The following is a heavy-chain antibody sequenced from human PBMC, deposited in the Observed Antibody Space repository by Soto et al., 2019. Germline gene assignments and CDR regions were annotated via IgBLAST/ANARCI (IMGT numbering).Heavy chain of an antibody. CDR2: LIPIFGTA. D-gene: IGHD6-13*01. CDR1: GGTFSSYA. Sequence: QVQLVQSGAEVKKPGSSVKVSCKASGGTFSSYAISWVRQAPGQGLEWMGGLIPIFGTANYAQKFQGRVTITADESTSTAYMELSSLRSEDTAVYYCARAIAAAGPLSGYYYYGMDVWGQGTTVTVSS. J-gene: IGHJ6*02. CDR3: ARAIAAAGPLSGYYYYGMDV. V-gene: IGHV1-69*01.